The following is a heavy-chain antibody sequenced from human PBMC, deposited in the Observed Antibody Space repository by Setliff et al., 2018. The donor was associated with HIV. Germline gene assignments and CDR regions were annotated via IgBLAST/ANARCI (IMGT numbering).Heavy chain of an antibody. Sequence: PGGSLRLSCAASGFTFRNYKFNWVRQAPGRGLEWVSSISISSGGAIDYSDSVQGRCTISRDNSKNSLYLQMNSLRVEDTAVYYCARDYLYYNLYNGSPVYGMDVWGQGTTVTVSS. CDR3: ARDYLYYNLYNGSPVYGMDV. CDR2: ISISSGGAI. V-gene: IGHV3-48*03. D-gene: IGHD3-3*01. CDR1: GFTFRNYK. J-gene: IGHJ6*02.